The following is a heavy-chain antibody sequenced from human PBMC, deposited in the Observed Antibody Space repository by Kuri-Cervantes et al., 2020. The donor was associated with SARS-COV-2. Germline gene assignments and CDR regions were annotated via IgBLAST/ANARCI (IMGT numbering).Heavy chain of an antibody. V-gene: IGHV3-33*08. J-gene: IGHJ6*02. D-gene: IGHD2-2*01. CDR3: TSSSYQLLPHYYYYYGMDV. CDR2: IWYDGSNK. CDR1: GFTFSSYG. Sequence: GESLKISCAASGFTFSSYGMHWVRQAPGKGLEWVAVIWYDGSNKYYADSVKGRFTISRDNSENTLYLQMNSLRAEDTAVYYCTSSSYQLLPHYYYYYGMDVWGQGTTVTVSS.